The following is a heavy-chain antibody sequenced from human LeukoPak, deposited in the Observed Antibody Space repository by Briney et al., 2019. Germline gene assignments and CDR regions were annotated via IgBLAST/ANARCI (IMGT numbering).Heavy chain of an antibody. Sequence: ASVKVSCKASGYTFTSYDINWVRQATGQGLEWMGWMNPNSGNTGYAQKFQGRVTITRNTSISTAYMELSSLRSEDTAVYYCARYTVNYDFWSGGAFDIWGQGTMVSVSS. CDR1: GYTFTSYD. CDR3: ARYTVNYDFWSGGAFDI. J-gene: IGHJ3*02. CDR2: MNPNSGNT. D-gene: IGHD3-3*01. V-gene: IGHV1-8*01.